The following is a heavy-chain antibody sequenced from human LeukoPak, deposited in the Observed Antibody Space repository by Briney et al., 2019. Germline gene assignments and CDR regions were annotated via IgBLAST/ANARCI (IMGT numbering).Heavy chain of an antibody. V-gene: IGHV4-61*02. J-gene: IGHJ4*02. CDR1: GGSISSGSFY. CDR3: ARTPYCTGGSCYGIDY. D-gene: IGHD2-15*01. Sequence: SETLSLTYTVSGGSISSGSFYWSWIRQPAGKGLEWIGRVYTSGSTNYNPSLKSRVTISVDTSNNQFSLKLSSVTAADTAVYYCARTPYCTGGSCYGIDYWGQGTLVTVSS. CDR2: VYTSGST.